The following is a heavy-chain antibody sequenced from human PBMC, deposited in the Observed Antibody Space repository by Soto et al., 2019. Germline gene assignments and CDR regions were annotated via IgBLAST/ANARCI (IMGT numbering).Heavy chain of an antibody. Sequence: EVQLLESGGGLVQPGGSLRLSCAASGFTFNNYVMSWVRQAPGKGLEWVSAVSDSGGSTYYADSVKDRFTISRDNSKNTLFLQMNSLRAEDTAVYYCAKRGLGLRYFDSWGQGTLVTVSS. D-gene: IGHD2-21*02. CDR2: VSDSGGST. CDR3: AKRGLGLRYFDS. V-gene: IGHV3-23*01. J-gene: IGHJ4*02. CDR1: GFTFNNYV.